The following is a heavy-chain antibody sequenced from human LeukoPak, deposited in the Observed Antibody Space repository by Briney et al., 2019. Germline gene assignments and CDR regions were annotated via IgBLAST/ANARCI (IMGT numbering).Heavy chain of an antibody. Sequence: HGGSLRLSCAASGFTFSDYYMSWIRQAPGEGLEWVSYISSSGSTIYYADSVKGRFTISRDNAKNSLYLQMNSLRAEDTAVYYCASLAAAGWSTIDYWGQGTLVTVSS. CDR1: GFTFSDYY. CDR3: ASLAAAGWSTIDY. D-gene: IGHD6-13*01. CDR2: ISSSGSTI. J-gene: IGHJ4*02. V-gene: IGHV3-11*01.